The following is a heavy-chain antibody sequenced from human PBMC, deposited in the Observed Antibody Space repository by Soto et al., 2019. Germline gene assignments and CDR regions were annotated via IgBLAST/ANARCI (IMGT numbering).Heavy chain of an antibody. CDR1: GFTFGDYA. J-gene: IGHJ3*02. V-gene: IGHV3-9*01. D-gene: IGHD1-26*01. CDR3: AKDRYSGGYGDAFDI. Sequence: DVQLVESGGGLVQPGRSLRLSCAASGFTFGDYAMHWVRQAPGKGLEWVSGISWNSGSIGYADAVKGRFTISRDNAKNTLSLQMNSLGAEDTGLYYCAKDRYSGGYGDAFDIWGQGTMVTVSS. CDR2: ISWNSGSI.